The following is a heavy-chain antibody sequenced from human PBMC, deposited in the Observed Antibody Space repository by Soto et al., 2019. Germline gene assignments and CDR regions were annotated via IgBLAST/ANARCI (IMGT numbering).Heavy chain of an antibody. Sequence: ASVKVSCKASGYTLTELSMHWVRQAPGKGLERMGGFDPEDGETIYAQKFQGRVTMTEDTSTDTAYMELSSLRSEDAAVYYCATLRYVGGMDVWGQGTTVTVSS. CDR2: FDPEDGET. CDR1: GYTLTELS. V-gene: IGHV1-24*01. D-gene: IGHD1-1*01. J-gene: IGHJ6*02. CDR3: ATLRYVGGMDV.